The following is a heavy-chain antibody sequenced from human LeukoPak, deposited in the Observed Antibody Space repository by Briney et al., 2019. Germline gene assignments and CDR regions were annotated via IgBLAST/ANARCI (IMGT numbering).Heavy chain of an antibody. Sequence: GGSLRLSCAGSGFPFSSHGMNWVRQAPGKGLEWVSVIYSGGSTYYADSVKGRFTISRDNSKNTLYLQMNSLRAEDTAVYYCARVLYGTTIDYWGQGTLVTVSS. V-gene: IGHV3-53*01. CDR2: IYSGGST. CDR1: GFPFSSHG. D-gene: IGHD1/OR15-1a*01. J-gene: IGHJ4*02. CDR3: ARVLYGTTIDY.